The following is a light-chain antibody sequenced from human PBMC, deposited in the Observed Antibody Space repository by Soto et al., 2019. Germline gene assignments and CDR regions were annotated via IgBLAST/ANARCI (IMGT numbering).Light chain of an antibody. Sequence: VVMTQSPLSLPVTLGQPASISCRSSQSLVYRDGNTYLNWFQQRPGQSPRRLIYNVSNRDSGVPDRFSGWGSGSDFTLKISRVEAEDVGFYYCLQGTHWPRAFGQGTKVEIK. J-gene: IGKJ1*01. CDR2: NVS. CDR3: LQGTHWPRA. V-gene: IGKV2-30*01. CDR1: QSLVYRDGNTY.